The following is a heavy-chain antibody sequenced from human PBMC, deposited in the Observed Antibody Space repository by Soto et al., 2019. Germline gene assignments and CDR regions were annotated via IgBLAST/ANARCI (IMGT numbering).Heavy chain of an antibody. D-gene: IGHD5-18*01. J-gene: IGHJ4*02. Sequence: QLQLQESGPGLVKPSETLSLTCTVSGDSISSSSYYWGWIRQPPGKGLEWIGSMSYSGTTYYNPSLKSRVTILVDTSENHFSLRLSSVTATDTAVYSCARRYSYGNFDYWGQGTLVTVSS. V-gene: IGHV4-39*02. CDR3: ARRYSYGNFDY. CDR2: MSYSGTT. CDR1: GDSISSSSYY.